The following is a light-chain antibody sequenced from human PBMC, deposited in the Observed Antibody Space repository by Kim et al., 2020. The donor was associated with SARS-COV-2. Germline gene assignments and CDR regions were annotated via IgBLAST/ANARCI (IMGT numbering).Light chain of an antibody. CDR2: RNN. V-gene: IGLV1-44*01. CDR3: ASWDDSLNGRGV. J-gene: IGLJ2*01. CDR1: SSNIGSNT. Sequence: QSVLTQPPSASGTPGQRVTISCSGSSSNIGSNTVSWYQQSPGAAPKLLIYRNNQRPSGVPDRFSGSKSGTSASLAISGLQSEDEADYYCASWDDSLNGRGVFGGGTKVTVL.